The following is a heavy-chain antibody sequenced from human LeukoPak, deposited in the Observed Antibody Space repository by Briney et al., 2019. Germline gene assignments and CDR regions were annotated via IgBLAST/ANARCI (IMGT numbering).Heavy chain of an antibody. J-gene: IGHJ6*03. V-gene: IGHV3-53*01. CDR3: ARDSSYYYYYMDV. Sequence: PGGSLRLSCAASGFTVSSNYMSWVRQAPGKGLEWVSLIYSTGSTYYADSVRGRFTISRDNSKNTLYLQMNSLRPEDTAAYYCARDSSYYYYYMDVWGKGTTVIVSS. CDR2: IYSTGST. CDR1: GFTVSSNY.